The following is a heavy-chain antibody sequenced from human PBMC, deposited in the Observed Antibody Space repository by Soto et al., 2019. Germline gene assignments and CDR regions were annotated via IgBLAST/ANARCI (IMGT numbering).Heavy chain of an antibody. CDR2: IYHTGNT. V-gene: IGHV4-30-4*01. CDR1: GGSVNTGDNY. Sequence: HVQLHQAGPRLEKPSQTLSLECSVIGGSVNTGDNYWSWARHSPGRGLQWIGYIYHTGNTFYNPALEYLVTMSVDASKKQFSLTLTSVTAADTAVYFCARERLAGLDGWGQGTNVTVSS. J-gene: IGHJ6*02. CDR3: ARERLAGLDG.